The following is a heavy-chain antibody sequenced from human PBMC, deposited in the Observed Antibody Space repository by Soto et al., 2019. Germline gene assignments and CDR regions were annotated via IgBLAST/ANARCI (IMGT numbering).Heavy chain of an antibody. D-gene: IGHD3-10*01. Sequence: GESLKISCKGSGYSFSNYWIAWVRQMPGKGLEWMGIVYPGDSDTRCSPSFQGQVTISVDKSISTAYLQWSSLKASDTAVYYCATDPYYYASGYWGQGTLVTVSS. V-gene: IGHV5-51*01. CDR2: VYPGDSDT. CDR3: ATDPYYYASGY. CDR1: GYSFSNYW. J-gene: IGHJ4*02.